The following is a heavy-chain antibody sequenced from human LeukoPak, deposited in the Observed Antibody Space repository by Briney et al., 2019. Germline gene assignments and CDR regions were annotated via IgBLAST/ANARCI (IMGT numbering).Heavy chain of an antibody. V-gene: IGHV4-61*02. CDR3: ARVNDFWSGYNWFDP. CDR1: GGSISSGSSY. J-gene: IGHJ5*02. D-gene: IGHD3-3*01. Sequence: SETLSLTCTVSGGSISSGSSYWRWLRQPARKGLEWIWRIYTSGSTNYHPTLKSRATISADTSKNQFSMQLSSVTAADTAVYYCARVNDFWSGYNWFDPWGQGTLVTVSS. CDR2: IYTSGST.